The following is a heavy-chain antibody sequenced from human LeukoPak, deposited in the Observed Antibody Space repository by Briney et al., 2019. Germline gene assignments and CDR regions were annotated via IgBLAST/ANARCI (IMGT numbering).Heavy chain of an antibody. Sequence: GGSLRLSCAASGFTFSSYAMSWVRQAPGKGLEWVSAISGSGGSTYYADSVKGRFTISRNNSKNTLYLQMNSLRAEDTAVYYCAKQRAYATMTHFDYWGQGTLVTVSS. CDR3: AKQRAYATMTHFDY. V-gene: IGHV3-23*01. D-gene: IGHD3-22*01. CDR1: GFTFSSYA. CDR2: ISGSGGST. J-gene: IGHJ4*02.